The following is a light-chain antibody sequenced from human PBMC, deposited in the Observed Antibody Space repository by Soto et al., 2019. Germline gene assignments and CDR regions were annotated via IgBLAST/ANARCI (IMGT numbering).Light chain of an antibody. CDR3: QQRTNWPLT. Sequence: EIVLTQSPATLSLSPGERATVSFRASQSVSSYLAWYQQKPGQAPRLLIYDVSNRATGIPARFSGSGSGTDLTLTISSLEPEDFAVYYGQQRTNWPLTFGGGTKVEIK. V-gene: IGKV3-11*01. J-gene: IGKJ4*01. CDR1: QSVSSY. CDR2: DVS.